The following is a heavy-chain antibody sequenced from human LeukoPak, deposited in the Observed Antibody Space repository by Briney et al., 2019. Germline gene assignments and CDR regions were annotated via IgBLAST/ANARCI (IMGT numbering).Heavy chain of an antibody. D-gene: IGHD2-21*02. CDR2: ISGSGGST. J-gene: IGHJ4*02. Sequence: GGSLRLSCAASGFTFSSYAMSWVRQAPGKGLEWVSAISGSGGSTYYADSVKGRFTISRDNSKNTLYLQMNSLRAEDTAIYYCAKARVVVTAIQDYWGQGTLVTVSS. CDR1: GFTFSSYA. V-gene: IGHV3-23*01. CDR3: AKARVVVTAIQDY.